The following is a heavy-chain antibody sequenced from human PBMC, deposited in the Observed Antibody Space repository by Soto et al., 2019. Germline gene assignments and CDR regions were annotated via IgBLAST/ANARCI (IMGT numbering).Heavy chain of an antibody. CDR2: IDYDGGGI. V-gene: IGHV3-74*01. CDR1: GFTFGNYW. J-gene: IGHJ4*02. CDR3: VRDSHGDY. Sequence: EVQLVESGGGLVQPGGSLRLSCAGSGFTFGNYWMHWVRQAPGQGLVWVSRIDYDGGGINYADFVRGRFTISRDNANNTLYLQMKSLRAEDTATYYCVRDSHGDYWGQGTLVTVSS.